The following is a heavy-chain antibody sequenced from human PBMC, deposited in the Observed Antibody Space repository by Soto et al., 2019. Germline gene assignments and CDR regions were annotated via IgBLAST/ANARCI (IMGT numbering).Heavy chain of an antibody. CDR1: GDSFNDYY. V-gene: IGHV1-2*02. D-gene: IGHD5-12*01. J-gene: IGHJ6*03. Sequence: VQLAQSGAEVKKPGASVKVSCKTSGDSFNDYYIHWVRQAPGQGLEWMGWINPNGGATKYAQKCQGRVTVTRDTSIRTVYMELSSLRSDVTAVYYCARESGGATATLDYYYFYMDVWGKGTTVTVSS. CDR2: INPNGGAT. CDR3: ARESGGATATLDYYYFYMDV.